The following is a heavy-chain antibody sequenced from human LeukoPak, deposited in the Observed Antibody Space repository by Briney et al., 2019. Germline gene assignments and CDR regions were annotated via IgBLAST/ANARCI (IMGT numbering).Heavy chain of an antibody. CDR1: GFTFSSYA. J-gene: IGHJ4*02. Sequence: PGGSLRLSCAASGFTFSSYAITWVRQAPGKGLEWVSAVSSNGAKTYYADSVKGRFTISRDNYKNMVFLQMNSLRAEDTAVYYCAREPTYSSSLDYWGQGTLVTVSS. CDR3: AREPTYSSSLDY. CDR2: VSSNGAKT. D-gene: IGHD6-6*01. V-gene: IGHV3-23*01.